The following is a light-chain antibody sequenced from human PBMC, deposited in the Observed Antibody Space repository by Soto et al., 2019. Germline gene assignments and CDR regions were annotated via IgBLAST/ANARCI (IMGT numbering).Light chain of an antibody. CDR2: GTN. V-gene: IGLV1-47*02. CDR1: RSNIGGYNY. Sequence: QAVVTQSPSASGTPGQRVTISCSGGRSNIGGYNYVYWFQQYPGTAPKVLVFGTNLRPSGVPDRFSASKSGTSGSLTISGLRFEDEADYYCAAWDDSLRVVLFGGGTKLTVL. J-gene: IGLJ2*01. CDR3: AAWDDSLRVVL.